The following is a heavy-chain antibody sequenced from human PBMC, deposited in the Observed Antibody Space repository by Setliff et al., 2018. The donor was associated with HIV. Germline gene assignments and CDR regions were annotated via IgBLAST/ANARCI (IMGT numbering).Heavy chain of an antibody. D-gene: IGHD6-19*01. V-gene: IGHV1-3*01. CDR2: INAGSGNT. Sequence: ASVKVSCKASGYTFSTYAIHWVRQAPGQRLEWMGWINAGSGNTKYSQRFQGRVTMTRDTSTSTVYMELSSLRSEDTAVYYCAREDIAVASAFDIWGQGTMVTVSS. J-gene: IGHJ3*02. CDR3: AREDIAVASAFDI. CDR1: GYTFSTYA.